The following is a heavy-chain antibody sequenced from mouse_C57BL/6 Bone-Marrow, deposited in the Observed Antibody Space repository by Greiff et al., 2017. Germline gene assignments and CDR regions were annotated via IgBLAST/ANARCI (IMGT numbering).Heavy chain of an antibody. V-gene: IGHV5-16*01. D-gene: IGHD2-4*01. J-gene: IGHJ1*03. Sequence: EVKLVESEGGLVQPGSSMKLSCTASGFTFSDYYMAWVRQVPEKGLEWVANINYDGSSTYYLDSLKSRFIISRDNAKNILYLQMSSLKSEDTATYYCARDRYYDYDGYFDVWGTVTTVTVSS. CDR3: ARDRYYDYDGYFDV. CDR1: GFTFSDYY. CDR2: INYDGSST.